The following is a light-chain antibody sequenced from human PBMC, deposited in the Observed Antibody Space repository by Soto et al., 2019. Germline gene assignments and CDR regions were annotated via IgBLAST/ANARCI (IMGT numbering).Light chain of an antibody. CDR2: KAS. V-gene: IGKV1-5*03. CDR3: QQSDNYPYT. Sequence: DIQMTQSPSTLSASVGDRVTITCRASQNINTWLAWYQQKPGKAPKLLIYKASSLKSGVPSRFSGSGSGTEFTLTISSLQPDDFATNYCQQSDNYPYTFGQGTKLEIK. J-gene: IGKJ2*01. CDR1: QNINTW.